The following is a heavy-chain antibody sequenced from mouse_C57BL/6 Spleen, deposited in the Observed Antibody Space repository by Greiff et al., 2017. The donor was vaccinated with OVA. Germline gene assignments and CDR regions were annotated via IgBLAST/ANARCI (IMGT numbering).Heavy chain of an antibody. CDR1: GYAFSSSW. J-gene: IGHJ2*01. Sequence: QVQLKESGPELVKPGASVKISCKASGYAFSSSWMNWVKQRPGKGLEWIGRIYPGDGDTNYNGKFKGKATLTADKSSSTAYMQLSSLTSEDSAVYFCARGYYYGSSPYFDYWGQGTTLTVSS. CDR3: ARGYYYGSSPYFDY. CDR2: IYPGDGDT. D-gene: IGHD1-1*01. V-gene: IGHV1-82*01.